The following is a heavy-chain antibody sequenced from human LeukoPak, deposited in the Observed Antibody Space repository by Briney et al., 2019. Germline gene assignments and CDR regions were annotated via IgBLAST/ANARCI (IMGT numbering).Heavy chain of an antibody. CDR1: GGSISTYY. CDR3: ARDSYSWFDP. V-gene: IGHV4-59*01. CDR2: IYYSGST. J-gene: IGHJ5*02. Sequence: SETLSLTCTVSGGSISTYYWSWIRQPPGKGLEWIGYIYYSGSTNYNPSLKSRVTISVDTSKNQFSLKLRSVTAADTAVYYCARDSYSWFDPWGQGTLVTVSS.